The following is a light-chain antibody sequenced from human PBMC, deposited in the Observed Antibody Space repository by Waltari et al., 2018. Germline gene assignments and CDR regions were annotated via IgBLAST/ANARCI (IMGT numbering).Light chain of an antibody. Sequence: SYVLTQPPSVSVAPGQTASLTCEGIHIEAQIVHWYQPRPGQAPVLVIYEDSARPSGIPERFSASTSENTATLTITRVEAGDEADYYCQVWDSPTYHVVFGAGTKLTVL. J-gene: IGLJ2*01. CDR3: QVWDSPTYHVV. CDR2: EDS. CDR1: HIEAQI. V-gene: IGLV3-21*02.